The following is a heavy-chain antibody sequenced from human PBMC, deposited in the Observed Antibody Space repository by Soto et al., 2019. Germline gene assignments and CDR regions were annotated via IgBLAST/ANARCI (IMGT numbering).Heavy chain of an antibody. V-gene: IGHV1-2*04. J-gene: IGHJ6*03. CDR1: GDRFTDYY. CDR3: ARESGGATATLDYYYFYMDV. Sequence: QVQLVQSGAEVKEPGASVTVSCRASGDRFTDYYMHWVRQAPGQGLGWMGWINPNSGVTKYAQKFQGWVTMTRDTSTRTVYMQLSRLGFDDTAIYYCARESGGATATLDYYYFYMDVWGTGTTVTVSS. CDR2: INPNSGVT. D-gene: IGHD5-12*01.